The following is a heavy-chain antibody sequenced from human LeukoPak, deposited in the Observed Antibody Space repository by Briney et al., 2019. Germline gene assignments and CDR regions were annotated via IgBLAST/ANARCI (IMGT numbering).Heavy chain of an antibody. V-gene: IGHV3-53*01. D-gene: IGHD4-23*01. CDR3: ARDVARGGNARGDY. CDR2: IYSGGST. CDR1: GFTVSSNY. Sequence: GGSLRLSCAASGFTVSSNYMSWVRQAPGKGLEWVSVIYSGGSTYYADSVKGRFTISRDNPRNTLYLQMNSLRAEDTAVYYCARDVARGGNARGDYWGQGTLVTVSS. J-gene: IGHJ4*02.